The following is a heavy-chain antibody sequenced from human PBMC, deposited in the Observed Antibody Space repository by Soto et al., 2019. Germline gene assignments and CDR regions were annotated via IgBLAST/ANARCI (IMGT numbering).Heavy chain of an antibody. J-gene: IGHJ4*02. CDR2: VYNSGST. Sequence: SETLSLTCTVSGGSISSNYWTWIRQPPGKGLEWIGYVYNSGSTNYNPSLKSRVTISEDTSKSQFSLKVNSMTAADTAVYYCARYRREAVAGYALDNWGQGILVTVSS. CDR3: ARYRREAVAGYALDN. D-gene: IGHD6-13*01. V-gene: IGHV4-59*01. CDR1: GGSISSNY.